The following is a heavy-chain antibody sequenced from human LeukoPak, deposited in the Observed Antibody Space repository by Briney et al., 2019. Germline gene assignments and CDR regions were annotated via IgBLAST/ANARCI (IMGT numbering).Heavy chain of an antibody. CDR2: IYYSGST. CDR1: GGSISSGGYY. V-gene: IGHV4-31*03. D-gene: IGHD3-22*01. Sequence: SETLSLTCTVSGGSISSGGYYWSWLRQHPGKGLEWIGYIYYSGSTYYNPSLKSRVTISVDTSKNQFSLKLSSVTAADTAVYYCARGFPDYYDSSGYASILYYFDYWGQGTLVTVSS. J-gene: IGHJ4*02. CDR3: ARGFPDYYDSSGYASILYYFDY.